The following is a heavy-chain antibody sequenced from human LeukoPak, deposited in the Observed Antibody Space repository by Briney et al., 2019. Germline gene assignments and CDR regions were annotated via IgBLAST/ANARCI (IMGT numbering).Heavy chain of an antibody. CDR2: IYYSGST. Sequence: SETLSLTCTVSGVSISSSSYDWGWIRQPPGKGLEWIGSIYYSGSTYYNPSLKSRFTISVDTSKNQFSLNLSSVTAADTAVYYCARLYYDSSGYYQICYFDYWGQGTLVTVSS. D-gene: IGHD3-22*01. V-gene: IGHV4-39*01. CDR1: GVSISSSSYD. J-gene: IGHJ4*02. CDR3: ARLYYDSSGYYQICYFDY.